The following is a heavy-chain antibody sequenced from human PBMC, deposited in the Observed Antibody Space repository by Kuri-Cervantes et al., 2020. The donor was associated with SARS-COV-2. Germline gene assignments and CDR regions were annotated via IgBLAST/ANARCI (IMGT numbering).Heavy chain of an antibody. Sequence: GGSLRLSCAASGFTFSSYAMSWVRQAPGKGLEWVSAISGSGGSTYYADSVKGRFTISRDNSKNTLYLQMNSLRAEDTAVYCCAKFYRDIVVVPAARGFYFDYWGQGTLVTVSS. CDR3: AKFYRDIVVVPAARGFYFDY. V-gene: IGHV3-23*01. CDR1: GFTFSSYA. CDR2: ISGSGGST. D-gene: IGHD2-2*01. J-gene: IGHJ4*02.